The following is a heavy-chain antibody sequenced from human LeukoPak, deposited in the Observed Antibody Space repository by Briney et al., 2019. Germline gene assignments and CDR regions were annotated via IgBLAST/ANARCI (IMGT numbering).Heavy chain of an antibody. CDR2: FDPEDGET. CDR1: GYTLTELS. CDR3: ARGLSSSWYPRSLYYFDY. V-gene: IGHV1-24*01. J-gene: IGHJ4*02. Sequence: GASVKVSCKVSGYTLTELSMHWVRQAPGKGLEWMGGFDPEDGETIYAQKFQGRVTMTEDTSTDTAYMELSRLRSDDTAVYYCARGLSSSWYPRSLYYFDYWGQGTLVTVSS. D-gene: IGHD6-13*01.